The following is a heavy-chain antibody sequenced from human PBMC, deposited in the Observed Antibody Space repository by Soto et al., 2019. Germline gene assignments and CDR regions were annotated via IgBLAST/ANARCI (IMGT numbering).Heavy chain of an antibody. Sequence: ASVKVSCKASGGTFSSYAISWVRQAPGQGLEWMGGIIPIFGTANYAQKFQGGVTITADKSTSTAYMELSSLRSEDTAVYYCARQEAYCGGDCYNPFDYWGQGTLVTVSS. CDR3: ARQEAYCGGDCYNPFDY. D-gene: IGHD2-21*02. J-gene: IGHJ4*02. V-gene: IGHV1-69*06. CDR1: GGTFSSYA. CDR2: IIPIFGTA.